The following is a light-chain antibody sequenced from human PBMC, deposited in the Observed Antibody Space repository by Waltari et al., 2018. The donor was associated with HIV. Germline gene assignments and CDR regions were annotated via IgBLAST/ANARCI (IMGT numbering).Light chain of an antibody. J-gene: IGKJ1*01. CDR2: AAS. Sequence: DIQMTQSPSSLSASAGDSVTITCRASQGISNSLAWYQQKPGKVPKLLIYAASNLQSGVPSRFSCSGSGTDFTLTISSLQPEDVATYYCQKYNNAPRTFGQGTKVEIK. CDR3: QKYNNAPRT. CDR1: QGISNS. V-gene: IGKV1-27*01.